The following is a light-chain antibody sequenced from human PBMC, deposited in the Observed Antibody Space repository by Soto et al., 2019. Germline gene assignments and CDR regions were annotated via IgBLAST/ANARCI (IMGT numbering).Light chain of an antibody. CDR2: GND. V-gene: IGLV1-40*01. J-gene: IGLJ1*01. CDR3: QSYDSSLRGHV. CDR1: SSNIGAGYD. Sequence: QSVLTQPPSVSGAPGQRVTISCTGSSSNIGAGYDVHWYQQRPGTAPKLLIYGNDNRPSGVPDRFSGSKSGTSASLAISGLQAEDEADYYCQSYDSSLRGHVFGSGTKVTVL.